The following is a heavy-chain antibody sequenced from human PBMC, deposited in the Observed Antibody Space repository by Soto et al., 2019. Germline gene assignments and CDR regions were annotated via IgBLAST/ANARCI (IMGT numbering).Heavy chain of an antibody. D-gene: IGHD3-3*01. Sequence: VKVSCKASGYTFTSYAMHWVRQAPGQRLEWMGWIDAGNGNTKYSQKFQGRVTITRDTSASTAYMELSSLRSEDTAVYYCARDPPYYDFWSGYYYYYYGMDVWGQGTTVTVSS. V-gene: IGHV1-3*01. CDR2: IDAGNGNT. CDR3: ARDPPYYDFWSGYYYYYYGMDV. CDR1: GYTFTSYA. J-gene: IGHJ6*02.